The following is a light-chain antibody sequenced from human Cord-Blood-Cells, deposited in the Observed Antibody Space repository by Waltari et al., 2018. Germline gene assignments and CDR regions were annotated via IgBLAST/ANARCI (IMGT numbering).Light chain of an antibody. CDR2: GAS. V-gene: IGKV3-20*01. Sequence: EIVLTQSPGTLSLSQGERATFSCRPSQSVSSSYLALYQQKPGQAPRLLIYGASSRATGIPDRFSGSGAGTDFTLTISRLEPEDFAVYYCQQYGSSPLTFGGGTKVEIK. CDR3: QQYGSSPLT. J-gene: IGKJ4*01. CDR1: QSVSSSY.